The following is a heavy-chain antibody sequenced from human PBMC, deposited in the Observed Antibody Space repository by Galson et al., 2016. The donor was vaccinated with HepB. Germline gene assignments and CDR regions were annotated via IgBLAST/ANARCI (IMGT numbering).Heavy chain of an antibody. CDR2: INHSGST. V-gene: IGHV4-34*01. CDR3: ARGRKGLSGSYFSLDFYFDY. D-gene: IGHD3-10*01. CDR1: GGSFSGYS. Sequence: LSLTCAVYGGSFSGYSWTWIRQPPGKGLEWIGEINHSGSTNYNPSLKSRVIISVDTSKIQFSLKLSSVTAADTAVYYCARGRKGLSGSYFSLDFYFDYWGQGTLVTVSS. J-gene: IGHJ4*02.